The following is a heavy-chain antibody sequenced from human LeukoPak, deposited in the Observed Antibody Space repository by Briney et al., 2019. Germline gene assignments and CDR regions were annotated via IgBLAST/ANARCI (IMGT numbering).Heavy chain of an antibody. CDR1: GGSISSSSYY. Sequence: SETLSLTCTVSGGSISSSSYYWGWIRQPPGRGLEWIGNIFYSGNTYYSPSLKSRVTISVDTLKNHFSLRLTSVTAADTAVYYCARAPPVVVDPHYYYYGMDVWSQGTTVTVSS. CDR3: ARAPPVVVDPHYYYYGMDV. D-gene: IGHD3-22*01. CDR2: IFYSGNT. V-gene: IGHV4-39*07. J-gene: IGHJ6*02.